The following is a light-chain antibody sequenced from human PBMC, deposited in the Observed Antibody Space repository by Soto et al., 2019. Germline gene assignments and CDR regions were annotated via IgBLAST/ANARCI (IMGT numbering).Light chain of an antibody. V-gene: IGKV3-20*01. CDR1: QTVSSNY. CDR2: GAS. Sequence: EIISTQPPDTLSLSPGERATLPCSASQTVSSNYLAWCQQRPGQAPRLLIYGASTRAAGIPDRFSGSGSGTDFTLTITRLEPEDSAVYFCQQYTGPPTTFGQGTRLEIK. CDR3: QQYTGPPTT. J-gene: IGKJ5*01.